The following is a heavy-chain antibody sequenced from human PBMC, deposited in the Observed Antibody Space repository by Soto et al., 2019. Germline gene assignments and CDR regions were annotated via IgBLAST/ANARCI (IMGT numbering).Heavy chain of an antibody. CDR2: ISGSGGTT. D-gene: IGHD2-2*02. CDR1: GFTFSSNA. CDR3: VKDRRDYISNWFDP. Sequence: GGSLRLSCATSGFTFSSNAMSWVRQAPGKGLEWVASISGSGGTTSYADSVKGRFSISRDNSKNTLYLQMNSLRAEDTAVYYCVKDRRDYISNWFDPWGQGTLVTVSS. J-gene: IGHJ5*02. V-gene: IGHV3-23*01.